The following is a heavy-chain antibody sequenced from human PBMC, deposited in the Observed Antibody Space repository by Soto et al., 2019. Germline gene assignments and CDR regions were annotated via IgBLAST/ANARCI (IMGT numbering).Heavy chain of an antibody. J-gene: IGHJ2*01. CDR1: GFTFSSHA. V-gene: IGHV3-30-3*01. CDR3: ARPLWRDDYNWGYFDL. Sequence: QVQLVESGGGVVQPGRSLRLSCAASGFTFSSHAMHWVRQAPGKGLEWVAVISYDGSNKYYADSVKGRFIISRDNSKNTLYLQMNSLRAEDTAVYYCARPLWRDDYNWGYFDLWGRGTLVTVSS. D-gene: IGHD4-4*01. CDR2: ISYDGSNK.